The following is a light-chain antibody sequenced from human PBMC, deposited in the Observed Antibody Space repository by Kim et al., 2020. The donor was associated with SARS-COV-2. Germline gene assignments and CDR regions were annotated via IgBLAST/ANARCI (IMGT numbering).Light chain of an antibody. CDR3: QTWGTGIRV. J-gene: IGLJ3*02. V-gene: IGLV4-69*01. Sequence: ASGKLTWTLSSGHSSYAIAWHQQQPEKGPRYLMKLNSDGSHSKGDGIPDRFSGSSSGAERYLTISSLQSEDEADYYCQTWGTGIRVFGGGTQLTVL. CDR2: LNSDGSH. CDR1: SGHSSYA.